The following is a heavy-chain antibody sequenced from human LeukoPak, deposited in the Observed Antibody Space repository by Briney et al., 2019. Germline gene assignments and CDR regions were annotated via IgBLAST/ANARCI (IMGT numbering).Heavy chain of an antibody. Sequence: ASVKVSCKVSGYTLTELSMHWVRQAPGQGLEWMGWISAYNGNTNYAQELQGRVTMTTDTSTSTAYMELRSLRSDDTAVYYCARGEGYCSSTSCYAPYYYYGMDVWGQGTTVTVSS. CDR2: ISAYNGNT. CDR3: ARGEGYCSSTSCYAPYYYYGMDV. D-gene: IGHD2-2*01. J-gene: IGHJ6*02. CDR1: GYTLTELS. V-gene: IGHV1-18*01.